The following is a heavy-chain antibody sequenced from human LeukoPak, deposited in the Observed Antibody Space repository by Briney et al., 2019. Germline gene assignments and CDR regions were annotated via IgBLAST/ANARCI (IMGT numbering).Heavy chain of an antibody. V-gene: IGHV4-59*08. J-gene: IGHJ4*02. CDR1: GGSISSYY. Sequence: PSETLSLTCTVSGGSISSYYWSWIRQPPGKGLEWIGYIYYSGSTNYNPSLKSRVTISVDTSKNQFSLKLSSVTAADTAVYYCARHGAVQVAYDFWSGYETGYYFDYWGQGTLVTVSS. D-gene: IGHD3-3*01. CDR3: ARHGAVQVAYDFWSGYETGYYFDY. CDR2: IYYSGST.